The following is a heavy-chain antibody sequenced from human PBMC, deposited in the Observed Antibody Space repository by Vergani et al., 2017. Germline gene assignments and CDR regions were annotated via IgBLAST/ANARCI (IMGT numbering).Heavy chain of an antibody. J-gene: IGHJ6*02. CDR3: ARYLPDIVLIPMDV. CDR1: GGSISSYY. V-gene: IGHV4-4*07. Sequence: QVQLRESGPGLVKPSETLSLTCTVSGGSISSYYWSWIRQPAGKGLEWVGRIYISGSTNYNPSLKSRVTILVDTSKNQFSLTLCSVTAADTAVYYCARYLPDIVLIPMDVWGQGTTVTVSS. D-gene: IGHD2-8*01. CDR2: IYISGST.